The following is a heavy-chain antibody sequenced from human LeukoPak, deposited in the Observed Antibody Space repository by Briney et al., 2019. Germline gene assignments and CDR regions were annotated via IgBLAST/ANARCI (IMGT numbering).Heavy chain of an antibody. D-gene: IGHD1-26*01. J-gene: IGHJ4*02. V-gene: IGHV3-30*18. CDR3: AKDRGSFRYYFDY. CDR2: ISYDGSNK. CDR1: GFTFSSYG. Sequence: GGSLRLSCAASGFTFSSYGMHWVRQAPGKGLEWVAVISYDGSNKYYADSVKGRFTISRDNSKNTLYLQMNSLRAEDTAVYYCAKDRGSFRYYFDYWGQGTLVTVSS.